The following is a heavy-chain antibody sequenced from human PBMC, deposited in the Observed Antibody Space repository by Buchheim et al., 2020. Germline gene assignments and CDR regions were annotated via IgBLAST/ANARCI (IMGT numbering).Heavy chain of an antibody. D-gene: IGHD2-2*01. CDR3: ARDPSSSATFDS. J-gene: IGHJ5*01. CDR2: IYHTGST. CDR1: GGSITSSHW. Sequence: QVQLQESGPGLVKPSGTLSLTCAVSGGSITSSHWWTWVRQPPGKGLEWIGEIYHTGSTNYRPSLASRVNILVDRSKNQFSPTLRSVTAADTGFYYCARDPSSSATFDSWGQGTL. V-gene: IGHV4-4*02.